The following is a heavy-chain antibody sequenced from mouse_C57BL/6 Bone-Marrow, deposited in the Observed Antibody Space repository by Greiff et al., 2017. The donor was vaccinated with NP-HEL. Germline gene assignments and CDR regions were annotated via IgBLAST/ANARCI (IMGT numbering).Heavy chain of an antibody. J-gene: IGHJ1*03. V-gene: IGHV1-55*01. CDR3: ARERLLRYLDPYWYCEV. D-gene: IGHD1-1*01. Sequence: QVQLQQPGAELVKPGASVKMSCKASGYTFTSYWITWVKQRPGQGLEWIGDIYPGSGSTNYNEKFKSKATLTVDTSSSTAYMQLSSLTSEDSAVYYCARERLLRYLDPYWYCEVWGTGTTVTVSS. CDR1: GYTFTSYW. CDR2: IYPGSGST.